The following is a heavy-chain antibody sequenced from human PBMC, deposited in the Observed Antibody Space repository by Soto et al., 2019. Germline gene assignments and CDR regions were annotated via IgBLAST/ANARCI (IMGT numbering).Heavy chain of an antibody. D-gene: IGHD6-6*01. CDR1: VVSISSGGYY. J-gene: IGHJ5*02. Sequence: SETLSLTCTVSVVSISSGGYYCSWIRQHPWKGLEWIGYIYYSGSTYYNPSLKSRVTISVDTSKNQFSLKLSSVTAADTAVYYCARAPPGGYDWGGRIAASPANWFHPWGQATLVTLSS. V-gene: IGHV4-31*02. CDR3: ARAPPGGYDWGGRIAASPANWFHP. CDR2: IYYSGST.